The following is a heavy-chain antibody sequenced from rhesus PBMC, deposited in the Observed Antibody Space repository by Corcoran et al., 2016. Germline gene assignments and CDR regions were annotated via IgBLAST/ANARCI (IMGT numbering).Heavy chain of an antibody. Sequence: QVQLQESGPGLVKPSETLSLTCTVSGASIISNWWSWIRQPPGKGLEWIGEINGKSGSTNLNPSLKGRVTISKDASKNQFSLKRSSVTAADTAVYYCARAVGAPDYWGQGVLVTVSS. CDR2: INGKSGST. CDR1: GASIISNW. J-gene: IGHJ4*01. V-gene: IGHV4-80*01. D-gene: IGHD1-44*02. CDR3: ARAVGAPDY.